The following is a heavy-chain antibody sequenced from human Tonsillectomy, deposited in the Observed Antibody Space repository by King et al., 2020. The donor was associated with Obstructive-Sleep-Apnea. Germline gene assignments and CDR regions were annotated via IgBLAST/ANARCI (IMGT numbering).Heavy chain of an antibody. CDR1: GFTFSSYA. CDR2: ISSNGGST. V-gene: IGHV3-64*01. Sequence: VQLVESGGGLVQPGGSLRLSCAASGFTFSSYAMHWVRQAPGKGLEYVSAISSNGGSTYYANSVKGRFTISRDNSKNTLYLQMGSLRAEDMAVYYCARDEIGVVPAARYWYFDLWAVAPWSLSPQ. J-gene: IGHJ2*01. CDR3: ARDEIGVVPAARYWYFDL. D-gene: IGHD2-2*01.